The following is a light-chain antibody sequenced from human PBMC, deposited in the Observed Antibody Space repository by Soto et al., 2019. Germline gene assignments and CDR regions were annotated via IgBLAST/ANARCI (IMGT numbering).Light chain of an antibody. CDR1: QSVSSN. CDR3: QQYNNWPPENT. J-gene: IGKJ2*01. V-gene: IGKV3-15*01. Sequence: EIVMTQSPATLSVSPGERATLSCRASQSVSSNLAWYQQKPGQAPRLLIYGASTMATGIPARFSGSASGTEFTLTISSLQSEDFAVYYCQQYNNWPPENTFGQGTKLEIK. CDR2: GAS.